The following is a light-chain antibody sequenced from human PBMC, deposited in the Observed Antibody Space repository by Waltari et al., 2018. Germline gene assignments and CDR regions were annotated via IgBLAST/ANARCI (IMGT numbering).Light chain of an antibody. CDR2: AAS. CDR3: QQSYSIPLT. J-gene: IGKJ4*01. Sequence: DIQMTQSPSSLSASVGDRVTITCRAGQPISTYLNWYQQKLGQAPKLLIYAASSLQSGVPSRFSGSGSGTDFTLTISSLQPEDFVTYYCQQSYSIPLTFGGGTKVEIK. V-gene: IGKV1-39*01. CDR1: QPISTY.